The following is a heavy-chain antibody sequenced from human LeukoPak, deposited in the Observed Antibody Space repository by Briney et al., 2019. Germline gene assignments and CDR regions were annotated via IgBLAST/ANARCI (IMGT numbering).Heavy chain of an antibody. Sequence: GGSLRLSCAASGFSFTGSAIHWVRQASGKGLEWVGHIRRKGNDYATAYTASVKGRFAISRDDSKNTAFLQMDSLKTEDTAVYFCARLGGSPPYFDYWGQGTLVTVSS. D-gene: IGHD3-16*01. V-gene: IGHV3-73*01. CDR2: IRRKGNDYAT. CDR1: GFSFTGSA. CDR3: ARLGGSPPYFDY. J-gene: IGHJ4*02.